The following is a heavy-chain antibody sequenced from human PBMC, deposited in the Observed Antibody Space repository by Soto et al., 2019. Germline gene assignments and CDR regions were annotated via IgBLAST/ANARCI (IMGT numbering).Heavy chain of an antibody. CDR1: GFTFSSYW. V-gene: IGHV3-7*05. Sequence: GGSLRLSCAASGFTFSSYWMSWVRQAPGKGLEWVANIKQDGSEKYYVDSVKGRFTISRDNAKNSLYLQMNSLRAEDTAVYYCARDFREKTDCSSTSCHDYYYYGMDVWGQGTTVTVSS. J-gene: IGHJ6*02. CDR2: IKQDGSEK. D-gene: IGHD2-2*01. CDR3: ARDFREKTDCSSTSCHDYYYYGMDV.